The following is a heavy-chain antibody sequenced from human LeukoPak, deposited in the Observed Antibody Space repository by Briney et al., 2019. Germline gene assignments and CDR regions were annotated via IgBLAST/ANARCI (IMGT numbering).Heavy chain of an antibody. D-gene: IGHD3-22*01. V-gene: IGHV4-39*07. J-gene: IGHJ4*02. CDR1: GDSISSSSYY. CDR3: ARVVDYYDSSRNFDY. CDR2: IYYNGRT. Sequence: SETLSLTCTVSGDSISSSSYYWGWIRQPPGKGLEWIGSIYYNGRTYYNPSLKSRVTISVDTSKNQFSLKLSSVTAADTAVYYCARVVDYYDSSRNFDYWGQGTLVTVSS.